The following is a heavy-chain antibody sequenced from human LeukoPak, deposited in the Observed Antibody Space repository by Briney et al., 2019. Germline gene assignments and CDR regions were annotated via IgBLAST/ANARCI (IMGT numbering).Heavy chain of an antibody. D-gene: IGHD5-24*01. CDR3: ARDIQLST. CDR1: GFTFSGSA. CDR2: ISSDGNNA. J-gene: IGHJ3*01. Sequence: GGSLRLSCVASGFTFSGSAMSWVRQAPGQGLDWVSLISSDGNNAYYADSVRGRFTISRDNSKDKLYLEMNSLRAEDTAIYYCARDIQLSTWGLGTMVTVSS. V-gene: IGHV3-23*01.